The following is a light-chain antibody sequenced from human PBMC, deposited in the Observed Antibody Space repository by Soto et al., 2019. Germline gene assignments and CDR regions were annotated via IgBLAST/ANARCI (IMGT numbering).Light chain of an antibody. CDR3: SSYTGSNLGV. J-gene: IGLJ1*01. Sequence: SVLTQPASVSGSPGQSITISCTGTSSDVGGYNYVSWYQQHPGKAPTLMISEVSNRPSGVSNRFSGSKSGNTASLTISGLQAEDEADYYCSSYTGSNLGVFGTGTKATVL. CDR1: SSDVGGYNY. CDR2: EVS. V-gene: IGLV2-14*01.